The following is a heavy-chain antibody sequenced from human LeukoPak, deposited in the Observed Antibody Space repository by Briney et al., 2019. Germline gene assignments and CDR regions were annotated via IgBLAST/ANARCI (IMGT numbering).Heavy chain of an antibody. V-gene: IGHV3-30*03. Sequence: PGRSLRLSCAASRFSFRSYDMHWVRQAPGKGLEWLAVTSYDESNTYYTDSVKGRFTISRDNAKNSLYLQMNSLRAEDTAVYYCARSSTTYYYDTSSHYWGQGTLVSVSS. CDR3: ARSSTTYYYDTSSHY. CDR1: RFSFRSYD. CDR2: TSYDESNT. J-gene: IGHJ4*02. D-gene: IGHD3-22*01.